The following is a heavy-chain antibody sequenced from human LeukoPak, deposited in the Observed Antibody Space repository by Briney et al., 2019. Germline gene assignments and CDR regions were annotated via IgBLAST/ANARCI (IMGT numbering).Heavy chain of an antibody. J-gene: IGHJ4*02. Sequence: GRSLRLSCAASGFTFSSYAMHWVRQAPGKGLEWVAVISYDGSNKYYADSVKGRFTISRDNSKNTLYLQINSLRAEDTAVYYCATGVDYWGQGTLVTVSS. D-gene: IGHD4-17*01. V-gene: IGHV3-30*04. CDR3: ATGVDY. CDR2: ISYDGSNK. CDR1: GFTFSSYA.